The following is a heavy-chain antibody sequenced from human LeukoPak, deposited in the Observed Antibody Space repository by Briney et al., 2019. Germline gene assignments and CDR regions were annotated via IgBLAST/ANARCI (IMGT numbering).Heavy chain of an antibody. CDR2: ISYDGSNK. V-gene: IGHV3-30*18. CDR1: GVTFSSYG. J-gene: IGHJ6*02. Sequence: GGSLRLSCAASGVTFSSYGMHWVRQAPGKGLEWVAVISYDGSNKYYADPVKGRFTISRDNSKNTLYLQMNSLRAEDTAVYYCAKNRVDTGYYYYGMDVWGQGTTVTVSS. D-gene: IGHD5-18*01. CDR3: AKNRVDTGYYYYGMDV.